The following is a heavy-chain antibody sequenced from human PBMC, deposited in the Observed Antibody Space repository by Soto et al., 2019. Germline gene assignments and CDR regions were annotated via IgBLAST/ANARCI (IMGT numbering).Heavy chain of an antibody. CDR3: ARDALLWFGELARFDP. J-gene: IGHJ5*02. Sequence: AASVKVSCKASGYTFTSYGISWVRQAPGQGLEWMGWISAYNGNTNYAQKLQGRVTMTTDTSTSTAYMELRSLRSDDAAVYYCARDALLWFGELARFDPWGQGTLVTVSS. CDR2: ISAYNGNT. V-gene: IGHV1-18*01. CDR1: GYTFTSYG. D-gene: IGHD3-10*01.